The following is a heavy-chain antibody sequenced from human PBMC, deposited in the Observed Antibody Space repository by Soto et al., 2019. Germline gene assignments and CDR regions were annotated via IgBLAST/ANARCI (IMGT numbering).Heavy chain of an antibody. V-gene: IGHV3-23*01. CDR1: GFTFNNYA. CDR2: ISGSGSST. J-gene: IGHJ4*02. Sequence: EVHLLESGGGLVQPGGSLRLSCAASGFTFNNYAMTWVRQTPGKGLQWVSTISGSGSSTFYADSVRGRFTISRDNSKNTLYQQMNSLRAEDTALYYCAKEKIASTVADFFDYWGQGTLVTVSS. D-gene: IGHD6-19*01. CDR3: AKEKIASTVADFFDY.